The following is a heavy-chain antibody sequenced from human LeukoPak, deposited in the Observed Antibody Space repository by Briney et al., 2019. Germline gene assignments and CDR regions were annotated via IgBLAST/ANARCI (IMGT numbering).Heavy chain of an antibody. CDR2: IYYSGST. J-gene: IGHJ6*03. V-gene: IGHV4-59*01. D-gene: IGHD3-22*01. CDR1: GGSISSYY. CDR3: TRGSIAYYYMDV. Sequence: PSETLSLTCTVSGGSISSYYWSWIRQPPGKGLEWIGNIYYSGSTNYNPSLKSRVTISVDTSKDQFSLKLSSVTAADTAVYYCTRGSIAYYYMDVWGKGTTVTISS.